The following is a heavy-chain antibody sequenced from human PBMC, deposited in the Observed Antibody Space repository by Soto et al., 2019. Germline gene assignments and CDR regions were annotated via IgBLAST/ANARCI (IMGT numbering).Heavy chain of an antibody. Sequence: QVQLQQWGAGLLKPSETLSLTCAVYGGSFSGYYWSWIRQPPGKGLEWIGEINHSGSPNYNPSLKSRVTISVNTSKNQFSLKLSSVNAADTAVYYCARMSGLAQPYLYYGMDVWGQGTTVTVSS. J-gene: IGHJ6*02. CDR3: ARMSGLAQPYLYYGMDV. CDR1: GGSFSGYY. V-gene: IGHV4-34*01. CDR2: INHSGSP. D-gene: IGHD3-9*01.